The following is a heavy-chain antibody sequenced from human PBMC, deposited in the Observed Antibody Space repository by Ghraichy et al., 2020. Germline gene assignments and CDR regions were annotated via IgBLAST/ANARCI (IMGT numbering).Heavy chain of an antibody. V-gene: IGHV3-7*03. Sequence: GGSLRLSCAASGFMFSNYWMGWVRQIPGKGLQWVANIKPDGSEKYYVDSLKGRFTISRDNPNNSLYLHMNSLRAEDTAVDHCARIYCGGDCCSGYWYFDLWGRGTLVTVSS. CDR3: ARIYCGGDCCSGYWYFDL. D-gene: IGHD2-21*02. CDR2: IKPDGSEK. J-gene: IGHJ2*01. CDR1: GFMFSNYW.